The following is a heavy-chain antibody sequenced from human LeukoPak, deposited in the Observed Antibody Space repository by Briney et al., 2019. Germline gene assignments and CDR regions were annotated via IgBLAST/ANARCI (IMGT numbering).Heavy chain of an antibody. CDR1: GFTVSNNY. Sequence: GGSLRLSCAASGFTVSNNYMSWFRQAPGKGLEGCSVIYSGGSTYYADSVKGRFTISRDNSKNTLYLQMNSLRAEDTAVYYCARDLETDMSDTFDIWGQGTMVTVSS. CDR2: IYSGGST. V-gene: IGHV3-66*01. J-gene: IGHJ3*02. D-gene: IGHD3-9*01. CDR3: ARDLETDMSDTFDI.